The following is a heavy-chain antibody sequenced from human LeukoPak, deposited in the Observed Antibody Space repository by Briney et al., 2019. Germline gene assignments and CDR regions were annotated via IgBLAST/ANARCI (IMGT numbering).Heavy chain of an antibody. CDR2: IYYSGST. V-gene: IGHV4-39*07. J-gene: IGHJ4*02. Sequence: SETLSLTCTVSGGSISSSSYYWGWIRQPPGKGLEWIGSIYYSGSTYYNPSLKSRVTISVDTSKNQFSLKLSSVTAADTAVYYCARDISGFYDYWGQGTLVTVSS. CDR3: ARDISGFYDY. D-gene: IGHD3-10*01. CDR1: GGSISSSSYY.